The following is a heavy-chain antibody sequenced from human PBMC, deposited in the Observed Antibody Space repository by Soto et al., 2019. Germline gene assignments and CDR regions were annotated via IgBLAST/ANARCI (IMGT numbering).Heavy chain of an antibody. D-gene: IGHD3-16*01. V-gene: IGHV1-18*01. CDR2: ISADNGNT. CDR1: GYTFTSYG. Sequence: ASVKVSCKASGYTFTSYGISWVRQAPGQRLEWMGWISADNGNTNYAQKFQGRVTITRDTSASTAYMELSSLRSEDTAVYYCARDPANGGVDYWGQGTLVTVSS. CDR3: ARDPANGGVDY. J-gene: IGHJ4*02.